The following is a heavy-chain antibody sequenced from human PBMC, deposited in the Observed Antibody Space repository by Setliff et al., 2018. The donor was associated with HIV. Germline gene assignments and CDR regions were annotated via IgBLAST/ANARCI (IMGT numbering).Heavy chain of an antibody. Sequence: ASVKVSCKASGFSFSRHYMHWVRQAPGEGLEWVAMINPSDGIPSYAQKFQDRVVVTRDTSRSIVYMELSSLLSEDTAVYYCARGATITYYFDYWGQGTPVTVSS. D-gene: IGHD5-12*01. V-gene: IGHV1-46*01. CDR3: ARGATITYYFDY. CDR1: GFSFSRHY. CDR2: INPSDGIP. J-gene: IGHJ4*02.